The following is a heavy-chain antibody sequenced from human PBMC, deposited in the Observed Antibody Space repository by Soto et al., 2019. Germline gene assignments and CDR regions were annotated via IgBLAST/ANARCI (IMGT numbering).Heavy chain of an antibody. Sequence: ASVKVSCKASGYTFTGYYMHWVRQAPGQGLEWMGWINPNSGGTNYAQKFQGRVTMTRDTSISTAYMELSRLRSDDTAVYYCARDLWNNESAFDIWGQGTMVTVSS. CDR2: INPNSGGT. CDR1: GYTFTGYY. V-gene: IGHV1-2*02. D-gene: IGHD1-1*01. CDR3: ARDLWNNESAFDI. J-gene: IGHJ3*02.